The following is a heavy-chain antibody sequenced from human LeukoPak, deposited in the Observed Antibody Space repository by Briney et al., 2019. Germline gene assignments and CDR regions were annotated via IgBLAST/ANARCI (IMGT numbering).Heavy chain of an antibody. J-gene: IGHJ4*02. V-gene: IGHV3-23*01. CDR2: ISGSGGGT. Sequence: GGSLRLSRAASGFTFSSYAMTWVRQAPGKGLEWVSIISGSGGGTYYADSVKGRFTISRDNSKNTVYLQMNSLRAEDTAVYYCAKLHSSSWYNPTDYWGQGTLVTVSS. CDR3: AKLHSSSWYNPTDY. D-gene: IGHD6-13*01. CDR1: GFTFSSYA.